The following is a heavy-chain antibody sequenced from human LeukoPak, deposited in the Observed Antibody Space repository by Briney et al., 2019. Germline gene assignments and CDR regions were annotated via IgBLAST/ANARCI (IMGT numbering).Heavy chain of an antibody. Sequence: SETLSLTCTASGGSISSYYWSWIRQPPVKGLEWTGDIYYIGSTNYTPSLKIRVPISADTSKNQFSRKRSSVTAADTAVYYCARGGSLDSSSWYFGYFDYWGQGTLVTVSS. J-gene: IGHJ4*02. CDR3: ARGGSLDSSSWYFGYFDY. D-gene: IGHD6-13*01. V-gene: IGHV4-59*01. CDR2: IYYIGST. CDR1: GGSISSYY.